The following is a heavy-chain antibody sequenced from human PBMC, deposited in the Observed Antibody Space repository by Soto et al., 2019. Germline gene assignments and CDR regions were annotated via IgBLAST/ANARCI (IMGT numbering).Heavy chain of an antibody. CDR2: VYYSGTT. J-gene: IGHJ5*02. V-gene: IGHV4-61*08. CDR3: GRDGSSTPNWIDP. Sequence: SETLSLTCTVSGGSIDSGDYYWSWIRQPPGKGLEWIGYVYYSGTTYYNPSLESRVTMSVDTSKNQFSLKLASVTAADTAVYYGGRDGSSTPNWIDPWGQGTLVTVSS. CDR1: GGSIDSGDYY. D-gene: IGHD2-2*01.